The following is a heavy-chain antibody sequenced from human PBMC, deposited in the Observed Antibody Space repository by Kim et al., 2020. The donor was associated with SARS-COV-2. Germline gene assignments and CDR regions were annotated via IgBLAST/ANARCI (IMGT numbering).Heavy chain of an antibody. J-gene: IGHJ4*02. D-gene: IGHD5-12*01. CDR3: TTEGVVATIDDY. Sequence: DYAAPVKGRFTISRDDSKNTLYLQMNSLKTEDTAVYYCTTEGVVATIDDYWGQGTLVTVSS. V-gene: IGHV3-15*01.